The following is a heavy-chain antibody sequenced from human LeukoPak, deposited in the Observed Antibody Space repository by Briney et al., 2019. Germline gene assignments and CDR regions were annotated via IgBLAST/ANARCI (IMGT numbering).Heavy chain of an antibody. Sequence: PGGSLRLSCAASGFTFSNYWMSWVRQAPGKGLEFMANIKEAGSEKYYVDSVKGRFTISRDNDKNSVHLQMNNLRAEDTAVYYCARGGAEHSFDPWGQGTLVTVSS. CDR3: ARGGAEHSFDP. CDR1: GFTFSNYW. D-gene: IGHD2-15*01. V-gene: IGHV3-7*01. CDR2: IKEAGSEK. J-gene: IGHJ5*02.